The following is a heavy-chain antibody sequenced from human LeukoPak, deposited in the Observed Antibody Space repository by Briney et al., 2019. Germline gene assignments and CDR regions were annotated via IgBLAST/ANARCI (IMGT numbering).Heavy chain of an antibody. CDR3: AREVVAGTLTLYYYMDV. Sequence: GASVKVSCKASGYTFTGYYMHWVRQAPGQGLEWMGWINPNSGGTNYAQKFQGRVTMTRDTSISTAYMELSRLRSDDTAVYYCAREVVAGTLTLYYYMDVWGKGTTVTVSS. D-gene: IGHD6-19*01. CDR2: INPNSGGT. J-gene: IGHJ6*03. V-gene: IGHV1-2*02. CDR1: GYTFTGYY.